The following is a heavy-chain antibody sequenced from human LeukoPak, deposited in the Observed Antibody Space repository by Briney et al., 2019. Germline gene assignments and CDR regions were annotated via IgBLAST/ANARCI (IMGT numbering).Heavy chain of an antibody. CDR2: INPNSGGT. CDR3: ARMAVAWYCSGTSCPEYFQH. J-gene: IGHJ1*01. Sequence: ASVKVSCKASGYTFTGYYMHWVRQAPGQGLEWMGWINPNSGGTNYAQKFQGRVTMTRDTSISTAYMELSRLRSDDTAVYYCARMAVAWYCSGTSCPEYFQHWGQGTLVTVSS. D-gene: IGHD2-2*01. CDR1: GYTFTGYY. V-gene: IGHV1-2*02.